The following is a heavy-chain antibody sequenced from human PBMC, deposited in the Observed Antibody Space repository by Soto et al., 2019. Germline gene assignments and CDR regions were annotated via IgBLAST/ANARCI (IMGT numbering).Heavy chain of an antibody. CDR2: INHSGST. J-gene: IGHJ5*02. D-gene: IGHD5-18*01. V-gene: IGHV4-34*01. CDR3: AGNRGYSYGYAPSNWFDP. Sequence: ETLSLTCAVDGGSFSGYYWSWIRQPPGKGLEWIGEINHSGSTNYNPSLKSRVTISVDTSKNQFSLKLSSVTAADTAVYYCAGNRGYSYGYAPSNWFDPWGQGTLVTVSS. CDR1: GGSFSGYY.